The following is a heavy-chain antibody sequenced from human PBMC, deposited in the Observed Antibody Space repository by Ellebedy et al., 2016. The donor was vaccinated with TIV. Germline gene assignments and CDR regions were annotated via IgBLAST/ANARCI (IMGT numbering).Heavy chain of an antibody. J-gene: IGHJ6*03. CDR1: GFTFSNYG. D-gene: IGHD5-12*01. Sequence: GGSLRLSXAASGFTFSNYGIHWVRQAPGKGLEWVAFVLFDGSEKYYADSVRGRFTISRDNSKNMVSLQMDSLRVEDTALYYCALSSGHDSKDIYYYYMDVWGIGTTVTVSS. CDR3: ALSSGHDSKDIYYYYMDV. CDR2: VLFDGSEK. V-gene: IGHV3-30*02.